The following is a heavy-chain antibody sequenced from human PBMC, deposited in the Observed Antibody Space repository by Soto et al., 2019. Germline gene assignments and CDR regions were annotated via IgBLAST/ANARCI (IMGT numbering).Heavy chain of an antibody. Sequence: ASVKVSCKASGYSFTDYHIHWVRQAPGQGLEWLGRINPKSGGTSTAQKFQGWVTMTTGTSISTASMELTRLTSDDTAIYYCARGDSTDCSNGVCSFFYNHDMDVWGQGTTVTVSS. CDR2: INPKSGGT. D-gene: IGHD2-8*01. J-gene: IGHJ6*02. V-gene: IGHV1-2*04. CDR1: GYSFTDYH. CDR3: ARGDSTDCSNGVCSFFYNHDMDV.